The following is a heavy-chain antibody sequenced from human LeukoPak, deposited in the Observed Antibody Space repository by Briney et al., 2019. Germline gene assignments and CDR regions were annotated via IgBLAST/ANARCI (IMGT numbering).Heavy chain of an antibody. CDR2: IYHSGTA. V-gene: IGHV4-39*07. Sequence: SETLSLTCSVSGGSISSSSFNWGWIRQPPGKGLEWIGSIYHSGTAYYNPSLKSRVTVSIDTSTNQFSLRVNSVTAADTAVYYCARTIAHSAIIGAYWGQGTLVTVSS. D-gene: IGHD5-18*01. CDR1: GGSISSSSFN. J-gene: IGHJ4*02. CDR3: ARTIAHSAIIGAY.